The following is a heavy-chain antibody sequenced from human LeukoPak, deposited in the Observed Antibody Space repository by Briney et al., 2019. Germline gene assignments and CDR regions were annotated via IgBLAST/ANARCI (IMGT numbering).Heavy chain of an antibody. V-gene: IGHV3-23*01. J-gene: IGHJ4*02. CDR2: ISGSDGTT. CDR3: ATCQQRKFDY. CDR1: GFAFSSYA. D-gene: IGHD6-25*01. Sequence: GGSLRLSCAASGFAFSSYAMSWVRQAPGKGLEWVSSISGSDGTTYYADSVKGRFTISRDTSKNTLYLQMNSLRAEDTAVYYCATCQQRKFDYWGQGTLVTVSS.